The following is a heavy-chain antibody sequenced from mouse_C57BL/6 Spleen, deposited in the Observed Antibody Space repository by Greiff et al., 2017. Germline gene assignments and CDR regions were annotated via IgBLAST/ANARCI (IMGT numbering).Heavy chain of an antibody. D-gene: IGHD2-5*01. CDR1: GFTFSDYG. J-gene: IGHJ3*01. CDR3: ARHSNSAWFAY. CDR2: ISSGSSTI. Sequence: EVKLMESGGGLVKPGGSLKLSCAASGFTFSDYGMHWVRQAPEKGLEWVAYISSGSSTIYYADTVKGRFTISRENAKNTLFLQRTSLRSEDTAMYYCARHSNSAWFAYWGQGTLVTVSA. V-gene: IGHV5-17*01.